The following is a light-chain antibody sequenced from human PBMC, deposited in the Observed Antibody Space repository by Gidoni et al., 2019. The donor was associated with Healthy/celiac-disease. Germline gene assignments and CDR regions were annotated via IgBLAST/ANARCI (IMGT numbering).Light chain of an antibody. Sequence: EMELTQSPGTLSVSPGERATLSCRASQIVSSSYLAWYQQKPGQAPRLLIYAASSRATGIPDRFLGRGSGTVFTLAICRLEPEDFAVYYCQQYGSSPLTFXQXTKVEIK. CDR1: QIVSSSY. V-gene: IGKV3-20*01. J-gene: IGKJ4*01. CDR3: QQYGSSPLT. CDR2: AAS.